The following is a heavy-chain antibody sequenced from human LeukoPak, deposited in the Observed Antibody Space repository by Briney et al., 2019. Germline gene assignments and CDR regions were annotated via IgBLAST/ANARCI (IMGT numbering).Heavy chain of an antibody. CDR1: GFTFISYA. CDR3: AKGGSSWHYFDY. V-gene: IGHV3-23*01. CDR2: IPGNGGFT. Sequence: GGSLRLSCAASGFTFISYAMSWVRQAPGKGLEWVSTIPGNGGFTYSADSVKGRLTISRDNSKNTLYLQMNSLRAEDTAVYYCAKGGSSWHYFDYWGQGTLVTVSS. J-gene: IGHJ4*02. D-gene: IGHD6-13*01.